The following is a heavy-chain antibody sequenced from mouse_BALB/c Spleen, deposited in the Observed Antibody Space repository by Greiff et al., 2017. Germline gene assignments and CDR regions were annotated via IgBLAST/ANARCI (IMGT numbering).Heavy chain of an antibody. D-gene: IGHD6-1*01. J-gene: IGHJ3*01. Sequence: EVHLVESGGGLVQPGGSQKLSCAASGFTFSSYGMSWVRQTPDKRLELVATINSNGGSTYYPDSVKGRFTISRDNAKNTLYLQMSSLKSEDTAMYYCARDSLSWFAYWGQGTLVTVSA. V-gene: IGHV5-6-3*01. CDR1: GFTFSSYG. CDR3: ARDSLSWFAY. CDR2: INSNGGST.